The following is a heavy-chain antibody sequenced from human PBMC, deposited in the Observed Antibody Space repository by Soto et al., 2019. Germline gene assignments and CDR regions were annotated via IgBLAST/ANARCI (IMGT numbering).Heavy chain of an antibody. Sequence: SETLSLTCTVSGGSISSGGYYWSWIRQHPGKGLEWIGYIYYSGSTYYNPSLKSRVTISVDTSKNQFSLKLSSVTAADTAVYYCASGLGIAAADWFDPWGQGTLVPVSS. CDR1: GGSISSGGYY. CDR2: IYYSGST. D-gene: IGHD6-13*01. V-gene: IGHV4-31*03. J-gene: IGHJ5*02. CDR3: ASGLGIAAADWFDP.